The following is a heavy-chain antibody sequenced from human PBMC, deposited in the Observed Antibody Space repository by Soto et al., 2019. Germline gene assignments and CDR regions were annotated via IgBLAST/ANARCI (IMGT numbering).Heavy chain of an antibody. J-gene: IGHJ3*02. Sequence: EVQLVESGGGLVKPGGSLRLSCAASGFTFSSYSMNWVRQAPGKGLEWVSSISSSSSYIYYADSVKGRFTISRDNAKNSLYLQMNSLRAEDTAVYYCARGYFCPKDAFDIWGQGTMVTVSS. CDR1: GFTFSSYS. D-gene: IGHD3-9*01. CDR3: ARGYFCPKDAFDI. V-gene: IGHV3-21*01. CDR2: ISSSSSYI.